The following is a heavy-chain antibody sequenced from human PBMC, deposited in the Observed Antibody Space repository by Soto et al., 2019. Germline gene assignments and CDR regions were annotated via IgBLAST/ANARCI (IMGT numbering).Heavy chain of an antibody. Sequence: GESLKISCXTSGYRFTSYWIAWVRQMPGKGLEWMGIIFPSDSDTRYSPSFQGQVTISADRSTSTVFLQWAGLKASDTAVYFCARKDKSGYFNWFDPWGQGTLVTVS. CDR1: GYRFTSYW. V-gene: IGHV5-51*01. CDR3: ARKDKSGYFNWFDP. D-gene: IGHD3-22*01. CDR2: IFPSDSDT. J-gene: IGHJ5*02.